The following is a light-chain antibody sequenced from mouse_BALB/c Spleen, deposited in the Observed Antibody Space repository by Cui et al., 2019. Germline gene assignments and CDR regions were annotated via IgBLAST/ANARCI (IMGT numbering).Light chain of an antibody. Sequence: QIVLTQSPALMSASPGEKVTMTCSASSSVSYMYWYQQKPRSSPKPWIYLTANLASGVPARFSGSGSGTSYSLTISSMEAEDAATYYCQQWSNNPPTFGGGTKLEIK. CDR1: SSVSY. CDR2: LTA. V-gene: IGKV4-68*01. CDR3: QQWSNNPPT. J-gene: IGKJ2*01.